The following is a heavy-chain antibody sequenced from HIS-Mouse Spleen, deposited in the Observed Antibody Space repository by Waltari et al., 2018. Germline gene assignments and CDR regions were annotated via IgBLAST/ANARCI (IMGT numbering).Heavy chain of an antibody. D-gene: IGHD7-27*01. CDR2: VNPHSGTK. CDR1: GYTFTSYD. V-gene: IGHV1-8*01. Sequence: QVQLVQSGAEVKKPGASVKVSCKASGYTFTSYDINWVRQATGQGLEWMGWVNPHSGTKGYAQKFQGKVTMARNTSISTAYIGLSRLRSEDTAVYYCARGLTGDLDYWGQGTLVTVSS. CDR3: ARGLTGDLDY. J-gene: IGHJ4*02.